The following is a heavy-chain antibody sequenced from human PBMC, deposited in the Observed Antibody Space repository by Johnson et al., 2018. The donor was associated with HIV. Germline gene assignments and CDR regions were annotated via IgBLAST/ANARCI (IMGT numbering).Heavy chain of an antibody. CDR1: GFTFSSYA. CDR2: ISYDGSNK. V-gene: IGHV3-30-3*01. CDR3: ARDLGPNGRGAFDM. J-gene: IGHJ3*02. Sequence: QMQLVESGGGVVQPGRSLRLSCAASGFTFSSYAMHWVRQAPGKGLEWVAVISYDGSNKYYADSVKGRFTISRDNSKNTLYLQMNSLRAEDTAVYYCARDLGPNGRGAFDMWGRGTMVTVSS. D-gene: IGHD1-1*01.